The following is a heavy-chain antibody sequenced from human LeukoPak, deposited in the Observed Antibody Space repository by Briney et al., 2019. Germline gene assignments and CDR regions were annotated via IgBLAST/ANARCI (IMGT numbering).Heavy chain of an antibody. Sequence: PGGSLRLSCGASGFTFSDYYMSWIRQAPGKGLEWVLYISSSGSTIYYADSVKGRFTISRDNAKNSLYLQMNSLRAEDTAVYYCARDLADIVDTGLDYWGQGTLVTVSS. D-gene: IGHD5-12*01. V-gene: IGHV3-11*04. CDR1: GFTFSDYY. CDR2: ISSSGSTI. CDR3: ARDLADIVDTGLDY. J-gene: IGHJ4*02.